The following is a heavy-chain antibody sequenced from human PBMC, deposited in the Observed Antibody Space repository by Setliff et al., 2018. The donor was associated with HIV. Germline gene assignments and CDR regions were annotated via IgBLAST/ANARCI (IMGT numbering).Heavy chain of an antibody. J-gene: IGHJ4*02. CDR3: ARHIVVVVAATRFDY. Sequence: SETLSLTCTVSGGSTSSSSYYWGWIRQPPGKGLEWIGSIYYSGSTYYNPSLKSRVTISVDTSKNQYSLKLSSVTAADTAVYYCARHIVVVVAATRFDYWGQGTLVTVSS. V-gene: IGHV4-39*01. CDR2: IYYSGST. D-gene: IGHD2-15*01. CDR1: GGSTSSSSYY.